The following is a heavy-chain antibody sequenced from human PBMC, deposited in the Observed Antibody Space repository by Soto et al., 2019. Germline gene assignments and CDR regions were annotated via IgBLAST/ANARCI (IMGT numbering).Heavy chain of an antibody. J-gene: IGHJ6*02. Sequence: EVQLVESGGGLVQPGGSLRLSCAASGFTFSSYSMNWVRQAPGKGLEWVSYISSSSSTIYYADSVKGRFTISRDNAKNSLYRQMNSLGDEDTAVYYCARVWATVGEDVWGQGTTVTVSS. CDR2: ISSSSSTI. CDR1: GFTFSSYS. V-gene: IGHV3-48*02. D-gene: IGHD4-4*01. CDR3: ARVWATVGEDV.